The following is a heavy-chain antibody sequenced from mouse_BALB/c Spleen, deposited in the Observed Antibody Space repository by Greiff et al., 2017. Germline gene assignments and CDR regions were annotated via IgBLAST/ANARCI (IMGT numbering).Heavy chain of an antibody. CDR1: GFTFSSYT. J-gene: IGHJ4*01. CDR3: ARHVNGYHYAMDY. D-gene: IGHD2-2*01. V-gene: IGHV5-12-2*01. Sequence: EVKLVESGGGLVQPGGSLKLSCAASGFTFSSYTMSWVRQTPEKRLEWVAYISNGGGSTYYPDTVKGRFTISRDNAKNTLYLQMSSLKSEDTAMYYCARHVNGYHYAMDYWGQGTSVTVSS. CDR2: ISNGGGST.